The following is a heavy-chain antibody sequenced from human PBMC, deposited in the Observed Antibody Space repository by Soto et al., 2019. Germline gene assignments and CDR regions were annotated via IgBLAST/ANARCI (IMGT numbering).Heavy chain of an antibody. CDR1: GGSINNYY. Sequence: PSETLSLTCTVSGGSINNYYWSWIRQPPGKGLEWIGYIYDSGNTNYNPSLKSRVTMSVDTSKNQFSLNLSSVTAADTAVYYCAREHGFSYGLNYFDPWGQGTLVTVSS. D-gene: IGHD5-18*01. V-gene: IGHV4-59*01. J-gene: IGHJ5*02. CDR2: IYDSGNT. CDR3: AREHGFSYGLNYFDP.